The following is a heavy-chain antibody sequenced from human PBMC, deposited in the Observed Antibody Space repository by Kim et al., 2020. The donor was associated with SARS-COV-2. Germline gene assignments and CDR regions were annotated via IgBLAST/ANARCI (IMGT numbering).Heavy chain of an antibody. J-gene: IGHJ4*02. CDR1: GGSFSGYY. Sequence: SETLSLTCAVYGGSFSGYYWSWIRQPPGKGLEWIGEINHSGSTNYNPSLKSRVTISVDTSKNQFSLKLSSVTAADTAVYYCARGRIAAAKGYYFDYWGQGTLVTVSS. D-gene: IGHD6-13*01. CDR3: ARGRIAAAKGYYFDY. CDR2: INHSGST. V-gene: IGHV4-34*01.